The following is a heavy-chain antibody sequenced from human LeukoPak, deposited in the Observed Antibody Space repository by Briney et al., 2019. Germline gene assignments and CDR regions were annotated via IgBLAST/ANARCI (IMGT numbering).Heavy chain of an antibody. CDR1: GFDFSNYD. CDR2: ISRGGNYI. D-gene: IGHD5-24*01. V-gene: IGHV3-21*01. J-gene: IGHJ4*02. Sequence: PGGSLRLSCAASGFDFSNYDMTWVRQAPGKGLEYVSSISRGGNYIYSADSVRGRFSISRNNAENSLFLQMNSLRGEDTAVYYCARIGPGTDVYNSFDYWGQGTLVAVPS. CDR3: ARIGPGTDVYNSFDY.